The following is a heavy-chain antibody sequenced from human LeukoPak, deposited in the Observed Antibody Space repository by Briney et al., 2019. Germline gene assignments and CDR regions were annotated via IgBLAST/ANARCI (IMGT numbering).Heavy chain of an antibody. D-gene: IGHD3-10*01. CDR2: IYTSGST. V-gene: IGHV4-4*07. Sequence: SETLSLTCTVSGGSISSYYWSWIRQPAGKGVEWIGRIYTSGSTNYNPSLKSRVTLSVDTSKNPFSLKLRSVTAPGAGVYYCARDGGLYGSGSYRPNYYGMDVWGQGTTVTVSS. CDR3: ARDGGLYGSGSYRPNYYGMDV. J-gene: IGHJ6*02. CDR1: GGSISSYY.